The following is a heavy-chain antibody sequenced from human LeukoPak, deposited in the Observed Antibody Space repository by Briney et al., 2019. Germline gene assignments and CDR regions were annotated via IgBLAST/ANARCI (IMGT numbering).Heavy chain of an antibody. D-gene: IGHD2-2*02. Sequence: SETLSLTCTVSGGSISSYYRSWIRQPAGKGLEWIGRIYTSGSTNYNPSLKSRVTMSVDTSKNQFSLKLSSVTAADTAVYYCAREPEYIGYCSSTSCYTNAFDIWGQGTMVTVSS. CDR1: GGSISSYY. CDR2: IYTSGST. CDR3: AREPEYIGYCSSTSCYTNAFDI. V-gene: IGHV4-4*07. J-gene: IGHJ3*02.